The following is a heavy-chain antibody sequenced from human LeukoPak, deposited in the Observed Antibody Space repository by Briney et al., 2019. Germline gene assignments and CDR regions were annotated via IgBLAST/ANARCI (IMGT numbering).Heavy chain of an antibody. D-gene: IGHD6-19*01. Sequence: PGGSLRLSCTASGFTFGDYVMSWVRQAPGKGLEWVAVISYDGNNKYYADSVKGRFTISRDNSKNTLYVQMNSLRAEDTAVYYCTRDGPVAGKGGFDYWGQGTLVTVSS. CDR1: GFTFGDYV. J-gene: IGHJ4*02. CDR3: TRDGPVAGKGGFDY. V-gene: IGHV3-30*04. CDR2: ISYDGNNK.